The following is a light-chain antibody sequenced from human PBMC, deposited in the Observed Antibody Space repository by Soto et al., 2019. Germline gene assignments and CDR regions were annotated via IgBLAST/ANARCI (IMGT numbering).Light chain of an antibody. J-gene: IGKJ1*01. CDR2: AAT. Sequence: DIQMTQSPSSVSASVGDTVTITCRASQDINSRLAWFQQQPGRPPKYVIQAATMLQSGFPSRFAGSGAGSDFTLTIHTLQPEDSATYYCLQVANFPRTFGQGTKVE. V-gene: IGKV1-12*01. CDR1: QDINSR. CDR3: LQVANFPRT.